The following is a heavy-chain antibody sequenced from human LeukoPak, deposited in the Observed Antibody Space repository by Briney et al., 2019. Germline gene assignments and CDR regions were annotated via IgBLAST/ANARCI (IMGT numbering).Heavy chain of an antibody. Sequence: GGSLRLSCAASGFTFSSYAMSWVRQAPGKGLEWVANIKPDGSEKYYVDSVKGRFTISRDNAKKSLYLQMNSLRAEDTAVYYCARENYFDYWGQGSLVTVSS. CDR2: IKPDGSEK. CDR1: GFTFSSYA. CDR3: ARENYFDY. J-gene: IGHJ4*02. V-gene: IGHV3-7*01.